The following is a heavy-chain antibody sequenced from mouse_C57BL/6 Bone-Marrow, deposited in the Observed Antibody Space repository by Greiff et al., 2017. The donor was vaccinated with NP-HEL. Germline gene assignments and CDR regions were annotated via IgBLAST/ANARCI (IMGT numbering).Heavy chain of an antibody. J-gene: IGHJ2*01. CDR1: GFTFSDYG. D-gene: IGHD1-1*01. CDR2: ISSGSSTI. Sequence: EVKLMDSGGGLVKPGGSLKLSCAASGFTFSDYGMHWVRQAPEKGLEWVAYISSGSSTIYYADTVKGRFTISRDNAKNTLFLQMTSLRSEDTAMYYCARRANFDYWGQGTTLTVSS. CDR3: ARRANFDY. V-gene: IGHV5-17*01.